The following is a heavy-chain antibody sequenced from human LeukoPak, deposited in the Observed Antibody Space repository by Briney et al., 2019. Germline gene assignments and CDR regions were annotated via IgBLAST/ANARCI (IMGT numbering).Heavy chain of an antibody. Sequence: GGSLRLPCEASGFTFSSYGMHWVRQAPGKGLEWVAVIAYDGSNKYYGDSVKGRFTISRDNSKNTLYLQMNSLRAEDTAVYYCAKEYSGYDCDYWGQGTLVTVSS. J-gene: IGHJ4*02. CDR1: GFTFSSYG. V-gene: IGHV3-30*18. D-gene: IGHD5-12*01. CDR2: IAYDGSNK. CDR3: AKEYSGYDCDY.